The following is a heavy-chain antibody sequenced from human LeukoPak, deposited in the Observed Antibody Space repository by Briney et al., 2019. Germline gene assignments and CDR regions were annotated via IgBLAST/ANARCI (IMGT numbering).Heavy chain of an antibody. Sequence: SETLSLTCTVSGGSISSSSYYWGWIRQPPGKGLEWIGSIYYSGSTYYNPSLKSRVTISVDTSKNQFSLKLSSVTAADTAVYYCAAPSSPTDYYYYYYMDVWGKGTTVTISS. CDR3: AAPSSPTDYYYYYYMDV. J-gene: IGHJ6*03. V-gene: IGHV4-39*01. CDR1: GGSISSSSYY. CDR2: IYYSGST.